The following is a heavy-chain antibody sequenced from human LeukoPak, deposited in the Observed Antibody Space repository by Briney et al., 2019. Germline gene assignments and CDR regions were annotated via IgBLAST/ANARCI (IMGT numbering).Heavy chain of an antibody. Sequence: GGSLRLSCAASGLTLSRYDMHWVRQATGEGLEWVSAIGTRGDTYYAGSVKGRFTMSRENAKNSLYLQMNSLSAGDTAVYYCVRAPPYSSASWGYYGMDVWGQGTTVTISS. J-gene: IGHJ6*02. V-gene: IGHV3-13*01. CDR2: IGTRGDT. D-gene: IGHD6-19*01. CDR3: VRAPPYSSASWGYYGMDV. CDR1: GLTLSRYD.